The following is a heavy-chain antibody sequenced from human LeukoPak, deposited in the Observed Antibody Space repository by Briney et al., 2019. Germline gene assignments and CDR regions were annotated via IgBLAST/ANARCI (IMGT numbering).Heavy chain of an antibody. CDR2: FDPEDGET. CDR3: ATRSGYSYGYLVYFDY. V-gene: IGHV1-24*01. D-gene: IGHD5-18*01. Sequence: GASVKVSCKVSGYTLTELSMHWVRQAPGKGLEWMGGFDPEDGETIYAQKFQGRATMTEDTSTDTAYMELSSLRSEDTAVYYCATRSGYSYGYLVYFDYWGQGTLVTVSS. CDR1: GYTLTELS. J-gene: IGHJ4*02.